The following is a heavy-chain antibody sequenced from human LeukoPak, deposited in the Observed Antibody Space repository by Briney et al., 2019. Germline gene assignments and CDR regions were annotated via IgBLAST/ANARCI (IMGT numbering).Heavy chain of an antibody. D-gene: IGHD3-22*01. CDR2: INPSGGST. J-gene: IGHJ6*02. Sequence: ASVKVSCKASGYTFTSYHMHWVRQAPGQGLEWMGIINPSGGSTSYAQKFQGRVTMTRDTSTSTVYMELSSLRSEDTAVYYCARVGPYDSSGYYSVNYYYYGMDVWGQGTTVTVSS. V-gene: IGHV1-46*01. CDR1: GYTFTSYH. CDR3: ARVGPYDSSGYYSVNYYYYGMDV.